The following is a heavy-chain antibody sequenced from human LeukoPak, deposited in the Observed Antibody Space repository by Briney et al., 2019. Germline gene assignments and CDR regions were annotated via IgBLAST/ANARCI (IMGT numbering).Heavy chain of an antibody. V-gene: IGHV4-34*01. CDR3: ARDPTTVVTLPYYFDF. D-gene: IGHD4-23*01. CDR1: GGSFFGSH. Sequence: SETLSLTCAVSGGSFFGSHWNWIRQSPEKGLEWIGEISHSGCTNYNPSLKSRVTISVDTPKSQFFLKLTSVTAADTAVYYCARDPTTVVTLPYYFDFWGQGALVTVSA. CDR2: ISHSGCT. J-gene: IGHJ4*02.